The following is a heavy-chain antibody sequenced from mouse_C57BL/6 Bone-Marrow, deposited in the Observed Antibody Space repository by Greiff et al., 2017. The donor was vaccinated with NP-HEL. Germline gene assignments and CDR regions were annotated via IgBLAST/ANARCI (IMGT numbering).Heavy chain of an antibody. CDR1: GFTFSDAW. Sequence: EVKLMESGGGLVQPGGSMKLSCAASGFTFSDAWMDWVRQSPEKGLEWVAEISNKANNHAPYYAESVKGRFTISRDDSKSSVYLQMNSLRAEDTGIYYCTPLYYWGQGTTLTVSS. J-gene: IGHJ2*01. D-gene: IGHD6-5*01. CDR3: TPLYY. CDR2: ISNKANNHAP. V-gene: IGHV6-6*01.